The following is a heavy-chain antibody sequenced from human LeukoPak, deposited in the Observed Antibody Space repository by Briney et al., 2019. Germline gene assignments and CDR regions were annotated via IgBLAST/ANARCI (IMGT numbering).Heavy chain of an antibody. V-gene: IGHV3-74*01. D-gene: IGHD3-3*01. CDR1: GFAFSSYW. J-gene: IGHJ5*02. CDR3: APPQTPITIFGVVTEYHYFDP. Sequence: GGSLRLSCAASGFAFSSYWMHWVRQAPGRGLVWVSRINSDGSSTNYADSVKGRFTISRDNAKNTLYLQMNSLRADDTAVYYCAPPQTPITIFGVVTEYHYFDPWGQGTLVTVSS. CDR2: INSDGSST.